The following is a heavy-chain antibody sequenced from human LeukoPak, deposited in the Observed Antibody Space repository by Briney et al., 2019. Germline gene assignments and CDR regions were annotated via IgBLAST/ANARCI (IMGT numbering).Heavy chain of an antibody. CDR1: GASVSSGSYY. CDR3: ARSLGPDGPIY. CDR2: IYYSGST. D-gene: IGHD7-27*01. V-gene: IGHV4-61*01. Sequence: SETLSLTCTVSGASVSSGSYYWSWIRQPPGKGLEWIGYIYYSGSTNYNPSLKSRVTISVDTSKNQFSLKLSSVTAADTAVYYCARSLGPDGPIYWGQGTLVTVSS. J-gene: IGHJ4*02.